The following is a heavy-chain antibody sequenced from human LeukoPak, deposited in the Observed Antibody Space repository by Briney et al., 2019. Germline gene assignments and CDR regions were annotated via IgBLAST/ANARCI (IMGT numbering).Heavy chain of an antibody. J-gene: IGHJ4*02. CDR3: ARDLLTAMVYYFDY. Sequence: GGSLRLSCAASGFTFSDYYMSWIRQAPGKGLEWVSCISSSGSTIYYADSVKGRFTISRDNAKNSLYLQMNSLRAEDTAVYYCARDLLTAMVYYFDYWGQGTLVTVSS. V-gene: IGHV3-11*04. CDR1: GFTFSDYY. CDR2: ISSSGSTI. D-gene: IGHD5-18*01.